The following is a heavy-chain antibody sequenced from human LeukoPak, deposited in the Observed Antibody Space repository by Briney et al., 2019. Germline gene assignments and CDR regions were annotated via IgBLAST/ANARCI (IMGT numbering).Heavy chain of an antibody. V-gene: IGHV3-21*01. CDR1: GFTFSSYS. D-gene: IGHD5-24*01. J-gene: IGHJ3*02. CDR3: ARRGDGWNAFDI. Sequence: GGSLRLSCAASGFTFSSYSMNWVRQAPGKGLEWVSSISSSSSYIYYADSVKGRFTISRDNAKNSLYLQMNSLRAEDTAVYYCARRGDGWNAFDIWGQGTMVTVSS. CDR2: ISSSSSYI.